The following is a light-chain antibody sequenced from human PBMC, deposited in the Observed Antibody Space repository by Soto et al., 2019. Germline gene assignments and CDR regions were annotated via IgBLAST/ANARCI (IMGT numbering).Light chain of an antibody. J-gene: IGKJ1*01. CDR1: QSVSGSY. CDR2: GAS. V-gene: IGKV3-20*01. CDR3: LQYRTSSWT. Sequence: EIVLTQSPGTLSLSPGERATLSCRASQSVSGSYLAWYQQKPGQAPRLLIYGASSRATGISDRFSGSGSGTDFTLTISRLEPEDFAVYYCLQYRTSSWTFGQGTKVEIK.